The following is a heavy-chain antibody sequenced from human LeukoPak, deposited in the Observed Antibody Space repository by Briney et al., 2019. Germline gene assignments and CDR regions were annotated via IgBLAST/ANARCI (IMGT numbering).Heavy chain of an antibody. V-gene: IGHV4-4*07. D-gene: IGHD3-22*01. J-gene: IGHJ3*02. Sequence: PSETLSLTCTVSGGSISSYYWSWIRQPAGKGLEWIGRVYTSGSTNYNPSLKSRVTMSVDTSKNHLSLKLTSVTAADTAMFYCARVSRYDGSAFDIWGQGTMVTVSS. CDR3: ARVSRYDGSAFDI. CDR1: GGSISSYY. CDR2: VYTSGST.